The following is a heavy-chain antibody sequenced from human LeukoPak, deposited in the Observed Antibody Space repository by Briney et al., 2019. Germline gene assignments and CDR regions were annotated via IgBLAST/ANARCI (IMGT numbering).Heavy chain of an antibody. CDR1: GGSISSGGYS. Sequence: SQTLSLTCAVSGGSISSGGYSWSWIRQPPGKGLEWIGYIYHSGSTYYNPSLKSRVTISVDRSKNQFSLKLSSVTAADTAVYYCARKPYYDILTGYPGDFDYWGQGTLVTVSS. D-gene: IGHD3-9*01. V-gene: IGHV4-30-2*01. CDR2: IYHSGST. CDR3: ARKPYYDILTGYPGDFDY. J-gene: IGHJ4*02.